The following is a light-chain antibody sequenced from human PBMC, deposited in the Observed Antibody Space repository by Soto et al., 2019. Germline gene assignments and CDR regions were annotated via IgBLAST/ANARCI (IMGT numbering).Light chain of an antibody. J-gene: IGLJ3*02. CDR1: SSYIGAGYD. CDR3: QSYDSSLSGWV. CDR2: ANS. Sequence: QSVLTQPPSVSGAPGQRVTISCTGSSSYIGAGYDVHWYQQLPGTATKLLIYANSNRPSGVPDRFSGSKSGTSASLAITGLQAEDEADYYCQSYDSSLSGWVFGGGTKLTVL. V-gene: IGLV1-40*01.